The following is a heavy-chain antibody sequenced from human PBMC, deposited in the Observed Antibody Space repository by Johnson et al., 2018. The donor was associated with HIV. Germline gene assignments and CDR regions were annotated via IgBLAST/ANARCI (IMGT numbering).Heavy chain of an antibody. CDR1: GFSVSTNY. V-gene: IGHV3-66*04. J-gene: IGHJ3*02. CDR3: ATHLNDYGDTLTDDAFDI. D-gene: IGHD4-17*01. Sequence: VQLVESGGGLVQPGGSLRLSCAASGFSVSTNYMYWVRQAPGKGLEWVSVLYTGGSTFYADSVKGRFTISRDNSKTMMWLQMDSLRVEDTAIYYCATHLNDYGDTLTDDAFDIWGQGTLLTVSS. CDR2: LYTGGST.